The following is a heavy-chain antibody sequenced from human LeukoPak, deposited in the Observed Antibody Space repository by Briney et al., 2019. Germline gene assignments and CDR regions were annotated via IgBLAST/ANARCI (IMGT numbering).Heavy chain of an antibody. CDR2: IYPGDSDT. CDR1: GYSFTSYW. Sequence: GESLQISCQGSGYSFTSYWIAWVRQMPGKGLEWMGIIYPGDSDTRYSPSFQGQVTISAGKSISTAYLQWSSLKASDTAIYYCARSGDNSGWYDYWGQGTLVIVSS. V-gene: IGHV5-51*01. CDR3: ARSGDNSGWYDY. J-gene: IGHJ4*02. D-gene: IGHD6-19*01.